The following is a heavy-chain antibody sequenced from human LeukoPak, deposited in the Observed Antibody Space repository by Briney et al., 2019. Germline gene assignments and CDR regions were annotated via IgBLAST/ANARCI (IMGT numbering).Heavy chain of an antibody. Sequence: GGSLRLSCAASGFTFSSYSMNWVRQSPGKGLEWVSYISSSSTIYYADSVKGRFTISRDNAKNSLYLQMNSLRAEDTAVYYCARGGYGATNYYFDYWGQGTLVTVSS. D-gene: IGHD1-26*01. CDR1: GFTFSSYS. CDR2: ISSSSTI. CDR3: ARGGYGATNYYFDY. V-gene: IGHV3-48*01. J-gene: IGHJ4*02.